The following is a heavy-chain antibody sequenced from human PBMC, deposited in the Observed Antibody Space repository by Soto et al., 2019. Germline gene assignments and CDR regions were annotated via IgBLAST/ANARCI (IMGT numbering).Heavy chain of an antibody. D-gene: IGHD1-1*01. CDR3: ARGPTWAGNVDY. CDR2: MNPNSGNT. J-gene: IGHJ4*02. V-gene: IGHV1-8*01. CDR1: GYTFTNYD. Sequence: QVQLVQSGAEVKKPGASVKVSCKASGYTFTNYDINWVRQATGQVLEWMGWMNPNSGNTGYAQKFQGRVTMTRNTSISTAYMEPSSLRSEATAVYYCARGPTWAGNVDYWGQGTLVTVSS.